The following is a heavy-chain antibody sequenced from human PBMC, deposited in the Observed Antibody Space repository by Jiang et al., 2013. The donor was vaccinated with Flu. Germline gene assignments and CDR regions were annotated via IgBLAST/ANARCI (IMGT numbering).Heavy chain of an antibody. J-gene: IGHJ5*02. D-gene: IGHD6-13*01. CDR1: GFTFTDYY. CDR3: ARDNSNIVAAGSWWWFDP. Sequence: SGAEVKKPGASVKVSCKASGFTFTDYYMHWVRQAPGQGLEWLGIINPTGTGTTYAQRFLGRLTMTRDTSTSTVYMELSSLRSEDTAVYYCARDNSNIVAAGSWWWFDPWGQGTLVTVSS. V-gene: IGHV1-46*01. CDR2: INPTGTGT.